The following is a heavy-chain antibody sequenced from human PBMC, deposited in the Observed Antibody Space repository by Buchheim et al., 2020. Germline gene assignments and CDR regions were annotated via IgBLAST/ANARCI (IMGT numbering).Heavy chain of an antibody. CDR3: VRPPGYCSSASCRYFDY. V-gene: IGHV5-51*01. Sequence: EVQLVQSGAEVKKPGESLKISCKVSGYSFASYWIGWVRQMPGKGLEWMGMIYPGDSDTRYSPSFQGQVTISAARSITTASPQWSSLKASDTAMYYCVRPPGYCSSASCRYFDYWGPGTL. D-gene: IGHD2-2*01. CDR2: IYPGDSDT. J-gene: IGHJ4*02. CDR1: GYSFASYW.